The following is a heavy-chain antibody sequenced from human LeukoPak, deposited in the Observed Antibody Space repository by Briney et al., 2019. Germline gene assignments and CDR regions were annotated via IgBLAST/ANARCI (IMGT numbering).Heavy chain of an antibody. CDR1: GFTFSNYY. V-gene: IGHV3-30*18. CDR3: AKDRGYYNSSGLVDY. D-gene: IGHD3-22*01. CDR2: ISYDGSNK. J-gene: IGHJ4*02. Sequence: PGGSLRLSCVASGFTFSNYYMHWVRQAPGKGLEWVAVISYDGSNKYYADSVKRRFTISRDNSKNTLYLQMNSLRAEDTAVYYCAKDRGYYNSSGLVDYWGQGTLVTVSS.